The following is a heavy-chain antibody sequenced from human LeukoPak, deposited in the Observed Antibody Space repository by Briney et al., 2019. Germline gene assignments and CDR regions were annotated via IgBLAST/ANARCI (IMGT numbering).Heavy chain of an antibody. CDR2: IRSKANSYAT. V-gene: IGHV3-73*01. D-gene: IGHD3-10*01. CDR1: GFTFSGSA. CDR3: RLWFGELSRSPHGMDV. J-gene: IGHJ6*02. Sequence: GGSLRLSCEASGFTFSGSAMHWVRQASGKGLEWVGRIRSKANSYATAYAASVKGRFTISRDDSKNTAYLQMNSLKTEDTAVYYCRLWFGELSRSPHGMDVWGQGTTVTVSS.